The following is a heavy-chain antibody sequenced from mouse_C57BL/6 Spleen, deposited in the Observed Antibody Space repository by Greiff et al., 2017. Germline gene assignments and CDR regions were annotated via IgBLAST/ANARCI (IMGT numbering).Heavy chain of an antibody. Sequence: QVQLQQPGAELVRPGSSVKLSCKASGYTFTSYWMHWVKQRPIQGLEWIGNIDPSDSETHYNQKFKDKATLTVDKSSSTAYMQLSSLTSEDSAVYYCARGWHDYDLFAYWGQGTLVTVSA. D-gene: IGHD2-4*01. CDR2: IDPSDSET. J-gene: IGHJ3*01. CDR1: GYTFTSYW. V-gene: IGHV1-52*01. CDR3: ARGWHDYDLFAY.